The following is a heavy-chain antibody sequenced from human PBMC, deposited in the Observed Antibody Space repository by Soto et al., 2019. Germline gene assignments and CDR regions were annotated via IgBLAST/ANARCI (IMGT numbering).Heavy chain of an antibody. V-gene: IGHV3-30-3*01. CDR3: ARDQARGQWMLDLRLDP. CDR1: GFTFSSYA. CDR2: ISYDGSNK. D-gene: IGHD6-19*01. Sequence: GGSLRLSFAASGFTFSSYAMHRVRQAPVKGLEWVAVISYDGSNKYYADSVKGRFTISRDNSKNTLYLQMNSLRAEDTAVYYCARDQARGQWMLDLRLDPWGQGTLVTVSS. J-gene: IGHJ5*02.